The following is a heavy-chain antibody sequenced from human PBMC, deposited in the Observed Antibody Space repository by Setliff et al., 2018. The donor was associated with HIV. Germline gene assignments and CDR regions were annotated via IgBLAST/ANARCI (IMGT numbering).Heavy chain of an antibody. CDR1: GGSISSGGYY. V-gene: IGHV4-31*03. CDR2: IYYSGST. CDR3: ARGFGLMILYYFDY. Sequence: SETLSLTCTVSGGSISSGGYYRSWIRQHPGKGLEWIGYIYYSGSTYYNPSLKSRVTISVDTSKNQFSLKLSSVTAADTAVYYCARGFGLMILYYFDYWGQGTLVTVSS. J-gene: IGHJ4*02. D-gene: IGHD3-16*01.